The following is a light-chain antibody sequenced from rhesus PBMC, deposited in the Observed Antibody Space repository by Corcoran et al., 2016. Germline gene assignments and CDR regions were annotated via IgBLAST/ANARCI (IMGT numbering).Light chain of an antibody. CDR2: YAN. Sequence: DIQMSQSPSSLSASVGDRVTITCRASQGGSSYLNWYQQKPGKAPKLLIYYANSLASGVPSRFSGSGSGTDFTLTIRSLQPEDFATYYCQQGNSNPFTFGPVTKLDIK. V-gene: IGKV1-32*02. J-gene: IGKJ3*01. CDR1: QGGSSY. CDR3: QQGNSNPFT.